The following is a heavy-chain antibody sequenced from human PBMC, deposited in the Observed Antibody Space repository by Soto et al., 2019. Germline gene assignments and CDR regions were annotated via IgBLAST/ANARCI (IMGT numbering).Heavy chain of an antibody. CDR1: GFTFSSYA. V-gene: IGHV3-23*01. J-gene: IGHJ5*02. Sequence: EVQLLESGGGLVQPGGSLRLSCASSGFTFSSYAMSWVRQAPGKGLEWVSAIIGSGGSTYYADSVKGRFTISRDNSKNTLYLQMNSLRAEDTAVYYCAKGSSIAAAANWFDPWGQGTLVTVSS. CDR3: AKGSSIAAAANWFDP. D-gene: IGHD6-13*01. CDR2: IIGSGGST.